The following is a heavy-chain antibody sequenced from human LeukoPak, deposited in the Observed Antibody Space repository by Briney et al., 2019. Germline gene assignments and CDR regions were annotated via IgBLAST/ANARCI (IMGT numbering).Heavy chain of an antibody. Sequence: SETLSLTCTVSGGSISSGDYYWGWIRQPPGKGREGIGYIYYSGSTYYNPSLKRLVTISVDTSKNQFSLKLSSVTAADTAVYYCAREYTIFGVVTHYYYYYMDVWGKGTTVTVSS. CDR1: GGSISSGDYY. CDR3: AREYTIFGVVTHYYYYYMDV. CDR2: IYYSGST. D-gene: IGHD3-3*01. V-gene: IGHV4-30-4*08. J-gene: IGHJ6*03.